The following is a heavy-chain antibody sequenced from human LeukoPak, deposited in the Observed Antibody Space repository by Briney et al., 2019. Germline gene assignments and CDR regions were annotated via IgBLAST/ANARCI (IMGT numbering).Heavy chain of an antibody. J-gene: IGHJ5*02. Sequence: GGSLRLSCAASGFTFSSYAMSWVRQAPGKGLEWVSAIRGSGGSIYYADSVKGRFTISRDNSKNTLYLQMNSLRAEDTAVYYCAKDNYGDYVMGTWGQGTLVTVSS. D-gene: IGHD4-17*01. CDR3: AKDNYGDYVMGT. CDR1: GFTFSSYA. CDR2: IRGSGGSI. V-gene: IGHV3-23*01.